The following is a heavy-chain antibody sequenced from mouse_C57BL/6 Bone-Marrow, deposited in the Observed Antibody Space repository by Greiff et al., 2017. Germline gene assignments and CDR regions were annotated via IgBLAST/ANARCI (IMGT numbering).Heavy chain of an antibody. Sequence: QVQLQQSGPELVKPGASVQISCKASGYTFTDYYINWVKQRPGQGLEWIGWINTGSGNTTYNEKFKGKATLTVDTSSSTAYMQLGGLTSEDSAVYFCARGREFAYWGQGTLVTVSA. CDR1: GYTFTDYY. CDR2: INTGSGNT. CDR3: ARGREFAY. V-gene: IGHV1-84*01. J-gene: IGHJ3*01.